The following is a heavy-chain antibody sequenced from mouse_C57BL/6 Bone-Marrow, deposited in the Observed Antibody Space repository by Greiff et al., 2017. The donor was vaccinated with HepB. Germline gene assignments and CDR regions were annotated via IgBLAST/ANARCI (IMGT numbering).Heavy chain of an antibody. D-gene: IGHD1-1*01. CDR3: ARGTTVGGYFDV. V-gene: IGHV1-64*01. CDR2: IHPNSGST. J-gene: IGHJ1*03. CDR1: GYTFTSYW. Sequence: QVHVKQPGAELVKPGASVKLSCKASGYTFTSYWMHWVKQRPGQGLEWIGMIHPNSGSTNYNEKFKSKATLTVDKSSSTAYMQLSSLTSEDSAVYYCARGTTVGGYFDVWGTGTTVTVSS.